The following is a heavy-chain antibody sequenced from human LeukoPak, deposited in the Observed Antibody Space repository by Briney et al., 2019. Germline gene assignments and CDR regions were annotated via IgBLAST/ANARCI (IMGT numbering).Heavy chain of an antibody. CDR3: AGSDSGSYGWFDS. V-gene: IGHV3-30-3*01. CDR2: ISYVGSNK. Sequence: GGSLRLSCAASGFTFSSYAMHWVRQAPGKGLEWVAVISYVGSNKYYADSVKGRFTIYRGNSKNTLHLQMNSLRAEDTAIYYCAGSDSGSYGWFDSWGQGTLVTVSS. J-gene: IGHJ5*01. CDR1: GFTFSSYA. D-gene: IGHD3-10*01.